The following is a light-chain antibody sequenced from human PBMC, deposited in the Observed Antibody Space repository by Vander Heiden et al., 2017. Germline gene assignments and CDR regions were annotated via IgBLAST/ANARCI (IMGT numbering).Light chain of an antibody. CDR2: DVT. J-gene: IGLJ1*01. Sequence: QSALTQPRSVSGSPGQSVTISCTGTSSDVGGYNYVSWYQQHPGKAPKLMIYDVTKRPSGVPDRFSGSKSGNTASLTISGLQAEDEADYYCCSYAGSHTSLYVCGTGTKVTVL. CDR3: CSYAGSHTSLYV. CDR1: SSDVGGYNY. V-gene: IGLV2-11*01.